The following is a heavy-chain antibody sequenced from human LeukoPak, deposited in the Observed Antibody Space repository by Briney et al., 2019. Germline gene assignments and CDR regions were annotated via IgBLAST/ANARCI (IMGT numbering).Heavy chain of an antibody. CDR3: ARDIVGATTNAFDI. D-gene: IGHD1-26*01. J-gene: IGHJ3*02. Sequence: GGSLRLSCAASGFTFSSYAMHWVRQAPGKGLEGVAVISYDGSNKYYADSVNGRFTISRDNSKNTLYLQMNSLRAEDTAVYYCARDIVGATTNAFDIWGQGTMVTVSS. CDR1: GFTFSSYA. V-gene: IGHV3-30*04. CDR2: ISYDGSNK.